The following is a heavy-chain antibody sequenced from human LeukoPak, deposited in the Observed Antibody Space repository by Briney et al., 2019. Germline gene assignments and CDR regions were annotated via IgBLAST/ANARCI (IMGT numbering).Heavy chain of an antibody. D-gene: IGHD6-19*01. CDR2: INPNSGGT. CDR3: ARELSVAVAGPFDY. CDR1: GYTFTGYY. Sequence: ASVKVSCKASGYTFTGYYMHWVRQAPGQGLEWMGWINPNSGGTNYAQKFQGRVTMTRDTSISTAYVELSRLRSDDTAVYYCARELSVAVAGPFDYWGQGTLVTVSS. V-gene: IGHV1-2*02. J-gene: IGHJ4*02.